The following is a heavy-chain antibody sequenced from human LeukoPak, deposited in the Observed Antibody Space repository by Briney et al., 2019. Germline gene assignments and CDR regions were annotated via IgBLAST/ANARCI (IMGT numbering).Heavy chain of an antibody. CDR2: IKQDESEK. V-gene: IGHV3-7*01. CDR3: ARDLDSSGYYPGY. CDR1: GFTFSSYW. J-gene: IGHJ4*02. D-gene: IGHD3-22*01. Sequence: GGSLRLSCAASGFTFSSYWMSWVRQAPGKGLEWVANIKQDESEKYYVDSVKGRFTISRDNSKNTLYLQMNSLRAEDTAVYYCARDLDSSGYYPGYWGQGTLVTVSS.